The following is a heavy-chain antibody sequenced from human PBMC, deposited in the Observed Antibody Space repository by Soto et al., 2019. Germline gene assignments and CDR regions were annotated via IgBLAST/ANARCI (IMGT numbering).Heavy chain of an antibody. CDR3: ASAPIGYGDYPDAFDI. Sequence: SETLSHTCAVYGGSFSSYCGSWIRQPPGKGLEWIGYIYYSGSTNYNPSLKSRVTISVDTSKNQFSLKLSSVTAADTAVYYCASAPIGYGDYPDAFDIWGQGTMVTVS. J-gene: IGHJ3*02. CDR1: GGSFSSYC. D-gene: IGHD4-17*01. CDR2: IYYSGST. V-gene: IGHV4-59*01.